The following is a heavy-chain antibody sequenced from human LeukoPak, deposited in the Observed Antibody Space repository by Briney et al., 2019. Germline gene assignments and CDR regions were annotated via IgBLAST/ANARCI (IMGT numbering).Heavy chain of an antibody. D-gene: IGHD6-19*01. J-gene: IGHJ5*02. CDR2: INAGNGNT. V-gene: IGHV1-3*01. CDR1: GYTFTSYA. Sequence: ASVKVSCKASGYTFTSYAMHWVRQAPGQRLEWMGWINAGNGNTKYSQKFQGRVTITRDTSASTAYMELSSLRSEDTAVYYCARDLKSWLVLGGGWFDPWGKETLVTVSS. CDR3: ARDLKSWLVLGGGWFDP.